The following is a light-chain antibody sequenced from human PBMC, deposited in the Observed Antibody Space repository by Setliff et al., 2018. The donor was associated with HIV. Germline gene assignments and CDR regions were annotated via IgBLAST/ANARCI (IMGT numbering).Light chain of an antibody. V-gene: IGLV8-61*01. Sequence: QAVVTQEPSFSVSPGGTVTLTCGLTSASVSYKSYPSWYQQTPGQAPRTLIYNTTIRSSGVPDRFSGSILGNKAALTITGAQADDESDYYCVLYMGDGISVFGGGTKVTVL. CDR2: NTT. CDR1: SASVSYKSY. CDR3: VLYMGDGISV. J-gene: IGLJ2*01.